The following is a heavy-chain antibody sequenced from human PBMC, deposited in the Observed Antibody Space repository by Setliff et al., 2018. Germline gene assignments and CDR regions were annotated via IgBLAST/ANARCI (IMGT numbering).Heavy chain of an antibody. CDR1: GGSISSYY. CDR3: AREQWLDPPGYYYMDV. J-gene: IGHJ6*03. Sequence: SETLSLTCTVSGGSISSYYWSWIRQPAGKGLEWIGRIYTSGSTNYNPSLKSRVTLSVDTSKSQFSLSLNSVTAADTAVYFCAREQWLDPPGYYYMDVWAKGTTVTVSS. D-gene: IGHD6-19*01. CDR2: IYTSGST. V-gene: IGHV4-4*07.